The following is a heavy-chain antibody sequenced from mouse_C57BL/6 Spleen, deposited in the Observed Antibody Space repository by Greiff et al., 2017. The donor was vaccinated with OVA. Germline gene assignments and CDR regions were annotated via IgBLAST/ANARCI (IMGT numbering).Heavy chain of an antibody. CDR2: SRNKANDYTT. V-gene: IGHV7-1*01. D-gene: IGHD1-1*01. CDR1: GFTFSDFY. J-gene: IGHJ4*01. CDR3: ARDAVVDYAMDY. Sequence: EVQRVESGGGLVQSGRSLRLSCATSGFTFSDFYMEWVRQAPGKGLEWIAASRNKANDYTTEYSASVKGRFTVSRDTSQSILYLQMNALRAEDTAIYYCARDAVVDYAMDYWGQGTSVTVSS.